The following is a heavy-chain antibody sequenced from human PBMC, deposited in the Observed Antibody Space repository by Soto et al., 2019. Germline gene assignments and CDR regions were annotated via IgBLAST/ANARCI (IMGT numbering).Heavy chain of an antibody. CDR2: INTDGSST. Sequence: GGSLRLSCADSGFSFSSYWMHWVRQGPGKGLVWVARINTDGSSTNYADSVKGRFTISRDNAKNALYLQMNSLRAEDTAVYYCARSPGGYYIDWGQGTMVTVSS. CDR1: GFSFSSYW. V-gene: IGHV3-74*01. CDR3: ARSPGGYYID. J-gene: IGHJ3*01. D-gene: IGHD3-9*01.